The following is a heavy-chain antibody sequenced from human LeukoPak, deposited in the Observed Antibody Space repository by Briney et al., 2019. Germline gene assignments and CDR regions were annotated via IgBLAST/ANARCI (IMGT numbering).Heavy chain of an antibody. J-gene: IGHJ3*02. D-gene: IGHD6-19*01. CDR2: INHSGST. CDR3: ARGVAVEI. Sequence: GSLRLSCAASGFTFSSYAMSWVRQAPGKGLEWIGEINHSGSTNYNPSLKSRVTISVDTSKNQFSLKLSSVTAADTAVYYCARGVAVEIWGQGTMVTVSS. V-gene: IGHV4-34*01. CDR1: GFTFSSYA.